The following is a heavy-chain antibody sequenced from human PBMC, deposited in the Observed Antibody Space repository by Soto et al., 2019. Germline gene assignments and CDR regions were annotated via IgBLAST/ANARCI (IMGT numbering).Heavy chain of an antibody. Sequence: SVKVSCKASGGTFSSYAISWVRQAPGQGLEWMGGIIPIFGTANYAQKFQGRVTITADESTGTAYMELSSLRSEDTAVYYCARSRWLTKKGNNWFDPWGQGTLVTVSS. CDR2: IIPIFGTA. V-gene: IGHV1-69*13. CDR1: GGTFSSYA. CDR3: ARSRWLTKKGNNWFDP. D-gene: IGHD6-19*01. J-gene: IGHJ5*02.